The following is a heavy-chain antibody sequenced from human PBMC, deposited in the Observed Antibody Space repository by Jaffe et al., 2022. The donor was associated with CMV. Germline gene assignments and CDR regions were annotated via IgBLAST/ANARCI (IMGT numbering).Heavy chain of an antibody. Sequence: QVQVVQSGAEVKKPGASVKVSCKTSGHTFSDYYIHWVRQAPGQGLEWMGMIKPSGGSPTYAQDSQGRVTMTGDTSTNIVYMELSSLRSEDTAVYYCVFCKYYYGAGAPDHWGQGTLVTVSS. CDR3: VFCKYYYGAGAPDH. V-gene: IGHV1-46*01. CDR2: IKPSGGSP. D-gene: IGHD3-10*01. CDR1: GHTFSDYY. J-gene: IGHJ4*02.